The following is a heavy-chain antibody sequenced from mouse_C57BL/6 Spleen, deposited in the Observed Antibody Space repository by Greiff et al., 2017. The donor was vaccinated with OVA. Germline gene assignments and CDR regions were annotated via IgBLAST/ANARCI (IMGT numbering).Heavy chain of an antibody. J-gene: IGHJ4*01. CDR1: GFTFTDYY. CDR3: ARYSSYVNAMDY. D-gene: IGHD1-1*01. V-gene: IGHV7-3*01. CDR2: IRNKANGYTT. Sequence: EVKVVESGGGLVQPGGSLSLSCAASGFTFTDYYMSWVRQPPGKALEWLGFIRNKANGYTTEYSASVKGRFTISRDNSQSILYLQMNALRAEDSATYYCARYSSYVNAMDYWGQGTSVTVSS.